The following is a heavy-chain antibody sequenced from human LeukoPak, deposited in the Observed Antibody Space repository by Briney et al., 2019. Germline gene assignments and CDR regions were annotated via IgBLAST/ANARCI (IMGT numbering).Heavy chain of an antibody. Sequence: ASVKVSCKTSGYTFTGYYIHWLRQAPGQGLEWMGWINPNSGGSDYAQKFQGRVTMTRDTSISTACMELSRLRSDDTAVYYCARVTTMVRARNGMDVWGQGTTVTVSS. CDR3: ARVTTMVRARNGMDV. CDR1: GYTFTGYY. D-gene: IGHD3-10*01. CDR2: INPNSGGS. J-gene: IGHJ6*02. V-gene: IGHV1-2*02.